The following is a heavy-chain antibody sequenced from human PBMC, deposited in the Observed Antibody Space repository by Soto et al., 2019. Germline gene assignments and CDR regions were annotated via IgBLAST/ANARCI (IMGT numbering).Heavy chain of an antibody. J-gene: IGHJ5*02. CDR3: AKGNYGDYGGFDP. Sequence: VGSLRLSCAASGFTFSIYAMTWVRQAPGKGLEWVSTIISTGISTYYADSVKGRFTISRANSKNTLYLQMNSLRAEDSAVYYCAKGNYGDYGGFDPWGQGTLVTVSS. V-gene: IGHV3-23*01. CDR2: IISTGIST. D-gene: IGHD4-17*01. CDR1: GFTFSIYA.